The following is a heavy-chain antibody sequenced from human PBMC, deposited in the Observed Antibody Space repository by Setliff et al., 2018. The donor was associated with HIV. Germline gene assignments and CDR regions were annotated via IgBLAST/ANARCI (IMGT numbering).Heavy chain of an antibody. Sequence: SCAASGFTFSNNAMSWVRQAPGEGLEWVSAILSTGERTFYADSVKGRFTISRDNSKNTVYLQMNSLRAEDTAEYYCAKELAASGLGYFDSWVRGILVTVSS. CDR2: ILSTGERT. J-gene: IGHJ4*02. D-gene: IGHD3-22*01. CDR3: AKELAASGLGYFDS. V-gene: IGHV3-23*01. CDR1: GFTFSNNA.